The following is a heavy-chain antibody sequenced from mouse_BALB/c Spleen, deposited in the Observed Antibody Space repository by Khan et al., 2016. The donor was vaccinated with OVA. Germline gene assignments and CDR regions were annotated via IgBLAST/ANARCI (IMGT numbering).Heavy chain of an antibody. CDR3: ARSRYYGSSYFDY. V-gene: IGHV1-9*01. J-gene: IGHJ2*01. D-gene: IGHD1-1*01. CDR1: GYTFSGYW. Sequence: VQLQESGAELMKPGASVKISCKATGYTFSGYWIDWLKQRPGHDLEWIGEILPGSGNTKYNEKFKGTATLTADPSSHTAYMQLSSLTSEDSAVYYWARSRYYGSSYFDYWGQGTTLTVSS. CDR2: ILPGSGNT.